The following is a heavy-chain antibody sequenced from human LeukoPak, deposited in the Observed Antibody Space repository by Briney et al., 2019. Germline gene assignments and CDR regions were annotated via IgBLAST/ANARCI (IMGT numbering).Heavy chain of an antibody. D-gene: IGHD3-3*01. V-gene: IGHV3-7*01. CDR2: IKQDGSEK. CDR3: ARDARITIFGVVIGGFDY. J-gene: IGHJ4*02. Sequence: TGGSLRLSCAASGFTFSSYWMSWVRQAPGKGLEWVANIKQDGSEKYYVDSVKGRFTISRDNAKNSLYLQMNSLRAEDTAVYYCARDARITIFGVVIGGFDYWGQGTLVTVSS. CDR1: GFTFSSYW.